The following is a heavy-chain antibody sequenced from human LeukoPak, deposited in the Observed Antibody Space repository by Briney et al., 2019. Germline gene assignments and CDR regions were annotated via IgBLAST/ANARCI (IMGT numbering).Heavy chain of an antibody. CDR2: ISYLSSHV. J-gene: IGHJ4*02. V-gene: IGHV3-21*01. D-gene: IGHD3-16*01. CDR3: GRAFPPLRTSSAGDL. Sequence: GGSLRLSCAASGFLFSDFEMHWLRQAPGKGLEWVSSISYLSSHVYYGDSVKGRFSISRDNAKNSLYLQMNSLGAEDTAIYYCGRAFPPLRTSSAGDLWGQGILVTVSS. CDR1: GFLFSDFE.